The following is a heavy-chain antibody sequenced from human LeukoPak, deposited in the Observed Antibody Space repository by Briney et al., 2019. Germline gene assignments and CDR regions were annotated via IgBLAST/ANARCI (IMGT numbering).Heavy chain of an antibody. CDR1: GFTFSSYE. CDR3: AMATWVGGLDY. CDR2: ISSSGSTI. Sequence: SGGSLRLSCAASGFTFSSYEMNWVRQAPGKGLEWVSYISSSGSTIYYADSVKGRFTISRDNAKNSLYLQMNSLRAEDTAVYYCAMATWVGGLDYWGQGTLVTVSS. J-gene: IGHJ4*02. D-gene: IGHD1-26*01. V-gene: IGHV3-48*03.